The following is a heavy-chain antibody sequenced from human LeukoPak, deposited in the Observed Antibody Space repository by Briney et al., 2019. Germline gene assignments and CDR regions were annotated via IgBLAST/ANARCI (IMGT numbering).Heavy chain of an antibody. CDR3: AKTGYYQYNWFDP. CDR1: GGSISSSSYY. Sequence: SETLSLTCTVSGGSISSSSYYWGWIRPPPGKGLEWIGSIYYSGSTYYNPSLKSRVTISVDTSKNQFSLKLSSVTAADTAVYYCAKTGYYQYNWFDPWGQGTLVTVSS. J-gene: IGHJ5*02. CDR2: IYYSGST. D-gene: IGHD3-9*01. V-gene: IGHV4-39*01.